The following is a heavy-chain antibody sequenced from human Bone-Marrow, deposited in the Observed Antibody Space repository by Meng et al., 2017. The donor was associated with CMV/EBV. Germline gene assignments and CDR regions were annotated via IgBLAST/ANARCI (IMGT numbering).Heavy chain of an antibody. J-gene: IGHJ4*02. D-gene: IGHD2-2*01. CDR2: IYTSGST. Sequence: LRLSCTVSGGSISSSSYYWSWIRQPAGKGLEWIGRIYTSGSTNYNPSLKSRVTMSVDTSKNQFSLKLSSVTAADTAVYYCARPPYCTSTSCRSDYFDYWGQGTLVTVSS. CDR1: GGSISSSSYY. V-gene: IGHV4-61*02. CDR3: ARPPYCTSTSCRSDYFDY.